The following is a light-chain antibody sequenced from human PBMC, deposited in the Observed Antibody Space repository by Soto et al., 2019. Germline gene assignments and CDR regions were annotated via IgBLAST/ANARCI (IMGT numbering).Light chain of an antibody. CDR2: GAS. CDR3: QQYCSSPRT. V-gene: IGKV3-20*01. CDR1: QSVSSSH. J-gene: IGKJ1*01. Sequence: EIVLTQSPGTLSLSPGERATLSCRASQSVSSSHLAWYQQKPGQAPRLLIFGASSRATGIPDRFGGSGSGTDFTLTISALETEDFAVYFCQQYCSSPRTFGQGTKVEIK.